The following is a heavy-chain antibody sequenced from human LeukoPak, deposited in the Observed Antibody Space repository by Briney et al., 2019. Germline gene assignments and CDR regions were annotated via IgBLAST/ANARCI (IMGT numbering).Heavy chain of an antibody. D-gene: IGHD3-22*01. J-gene: IGHJ4*02. CDR3: ARVYYYDSSGYFGY. CDR2: INHSGST. Sequence: SETLSLTCAVYGGSFSGYYWSWIRQPPGKGLEWIGEINHSGSTNYNPSLKSRVTISVDTSKNQFSPKLSSVTAADTAVYYCARVYYYDSSGYFGYWGQGTLVTVSS. V-gene: IGHV4-34*01. CDR1: GGSFSGYY.